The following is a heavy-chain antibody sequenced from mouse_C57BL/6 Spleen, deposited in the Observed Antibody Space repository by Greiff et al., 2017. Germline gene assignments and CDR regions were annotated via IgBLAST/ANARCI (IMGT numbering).Heavy chain of an antibody. D-gene: IGHD4-1*01. J-gene: IGHJ4*01. CDR3: ARSQTGRAMDD. V-gene: IGHV3-8*01. CDR2: ISYSGST. CDR1: GYSITSDY. Sequence: DVKLQESGPGLAKPSQTLSLTCSVPGYSITSDYWNWIRKFPGNKLEYMGYISYSGSTYYNPSLKSRIPITRDTSKNQYYLQLNSVTTEDTATYYWARSQTGRAMDDWGQGTSVTVSS.